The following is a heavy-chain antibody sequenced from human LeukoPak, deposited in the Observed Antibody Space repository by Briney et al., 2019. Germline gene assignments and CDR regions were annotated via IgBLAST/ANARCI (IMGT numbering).Heavy chain of an antibody. CDR3: ASRPDGDANTLDY. D-gene: IGHD4-17*01. CDR2: ISGSGGST. CDR1: GFTFSSYW. Sequence: GGSLRLSCAASGFTFSSYWMHWVRQAPGKGLEWVSAISGSGGSTYYADSVKGRFTISKDNSKNMLFLQMNSLRVDDTALYYCASRPDGDANTLDYWGQGTLVTVSS. V-gene: IGHV3-23*01. J-gene: IGHJ4*02.